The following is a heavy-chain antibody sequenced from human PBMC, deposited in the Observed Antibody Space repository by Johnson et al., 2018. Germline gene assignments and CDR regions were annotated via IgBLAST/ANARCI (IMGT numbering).Heavy chain of an antibody. CDR3: ARDDFWSDYSLSA. CDR1: GFTFSNFG. V-gene: IGHV3-30*03. CDR2: ISYDGRNK. Sequence: VQLVESGGGVVQPGRSLRLSCGASGFTFSNFGMHWVRQAPGKGLEWVADISYDGRNKNYADSVKGRFTISRDISKNILDLQIDSLRVDDTAVYYCARDDFWSDYSLSAWGQGTLVTVSS. D-gene: IGHD3-3*01. J-gene: IGHJ5*02.